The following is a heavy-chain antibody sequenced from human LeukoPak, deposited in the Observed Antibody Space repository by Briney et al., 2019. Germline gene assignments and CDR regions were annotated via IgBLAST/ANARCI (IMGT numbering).Heavy chain of an antibody. D-gene: IGHD3-10*01. CDR3: AGSPLWFGPDTNWFDP. V-gene: IGHV4-59*12. CDR2: IYYSGST. CDR1: GGSISSYY. J-gene: IGHJ5*02. Sequence: SETLSLTCTVSGGSISSYYWSWIRQPPGKGLEWIGYIYYSGSTNYNPSLKSRVTISVDTSKNQFSLKLSSVTAADTAVYYCAGSPLWFGPDTNWFDPWGQGTLVTVSS.